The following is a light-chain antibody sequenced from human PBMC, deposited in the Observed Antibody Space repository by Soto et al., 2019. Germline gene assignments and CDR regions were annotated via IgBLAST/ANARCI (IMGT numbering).Light chain of an antibody. V-gene: IGKV1-6*01. CDR3: LQDYEYPWT. J-gene: IGKJ1*01. CDR1: QGVGND. Sequence: AIQMTQSPSSLSASVGDRVTVTCRASQGVGNDLGWYQHKPGKAPKLLIFAASTLQTGVPSRFSGSGSGTDFTLTISGLQAEDSATYYCLQDYEYPWTFGQGTKVEVK. CDR2: AAS.